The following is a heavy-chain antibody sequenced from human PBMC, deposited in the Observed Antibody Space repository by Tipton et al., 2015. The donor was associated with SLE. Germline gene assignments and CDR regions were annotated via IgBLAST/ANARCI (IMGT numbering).Heavy chain of an antibody. CDR2: INPSGGST. Sequence: QVQLVQSGAEVKKPGASVKVSCKASGYTFTSYYMHWVRQAPGQGLEWMGTINPSGGSTTYAQKFQGRVTMTSDTSTSTAYMELRSLRSDDTAVYYCARDQATYYDFWSGYYGGYWGQGTLVTVSS. D-gene: IGHD3-3*01. CDR3: ARDQATYYDFWSGYYGGY. CDR1: GYTFTSYY. J-gene: IGHJ4*02. V-gene: IGHV1-46*01.